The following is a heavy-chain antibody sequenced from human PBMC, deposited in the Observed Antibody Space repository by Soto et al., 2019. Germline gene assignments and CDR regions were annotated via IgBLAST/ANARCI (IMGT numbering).Heavy chain of an antibody. Sequence: SETLSLTCTVSGGSIGSGGYYWSWIRQHPGKGLEWIGYIYYSGSTYYNPSLKSRITINPDTSKNQFSLHLNSVTPGDTAVYYCVRLIGNSWLDFWGQGTLVTVSS. J-gene: IGHJ5*01. CDR1: GGSIGSGGYY. CDR3: VRLIGNSWLDF. D-gene: IGHD2-8*01. CDR2: IYYSGST. V-gene: IGHV4-31*08.